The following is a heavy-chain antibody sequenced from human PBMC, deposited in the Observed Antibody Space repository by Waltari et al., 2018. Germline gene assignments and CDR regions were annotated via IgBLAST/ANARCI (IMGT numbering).Heavy chain of an antibody. D-gene: IGHD6-19*01. J-gene: IGHJ4*02. Sequence: QVQLVQSGAEVKKPGSSVKVSCKASGCTFSSYAISWVRQAPGQGLEWMGGIITICGTANYAQHFKGRVTITTDESTSTADMELSSLRAEETAVYDCAREAVADWGAWFDYWGQGTLVTVSS. CDR3: AREAVADWGAWFDY. CDR1: GCTFSSYA. CDR2: IITICGTA. V-gene: IGHV1-69*05.